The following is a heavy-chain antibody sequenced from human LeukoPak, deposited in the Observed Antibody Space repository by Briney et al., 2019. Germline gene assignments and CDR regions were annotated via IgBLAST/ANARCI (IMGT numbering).Heavy chain of an antibody. CDR3: ATAPTVVTQGDY. Sequence: ASVKVSCKVSGYTLTELSMHWVRQAPGKGLEWMGGFEPEDGETIYAQKFQGRVTVTEDTSTDTAYMELSSLRSEDTAVYYCATAPTVVTQGDYWGQGTLVTVSS. V-gene: IGHV1-24*01. CDR1: GYTLTELS. CDR2: FEPEDGET. J-gene: IGHJ4*02. D-gene: IGHD4-23*01.